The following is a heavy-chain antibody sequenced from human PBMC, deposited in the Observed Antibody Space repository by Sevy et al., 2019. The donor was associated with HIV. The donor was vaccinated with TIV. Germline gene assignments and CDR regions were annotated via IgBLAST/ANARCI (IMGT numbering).Heavy chain of an antibody. J-gene: IGHJ3*02. D-gene: IGHD2-8*01. CDR3: TAVKMVYAHMGYAFDI. CDR2: IKSKTDGGTT. V-gene: IGHV3-15*01. Sequence: GGCLRLSWAASGFSFSNAWMSWVRQAPGKGLEWVGRIKSKTDGGTTDYAAPVKGRFTISRDDSKNTLYLQMNSLKTEDRAVYYCTAVKMVYAHMGYAFDIWGQGTMVTVSS. CDR1: GFSFSNAW.